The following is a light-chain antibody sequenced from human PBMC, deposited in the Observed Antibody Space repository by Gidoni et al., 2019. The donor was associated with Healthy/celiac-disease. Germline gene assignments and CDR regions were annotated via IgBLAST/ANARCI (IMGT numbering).Light chain of an antibody. CDR3: GSYTSSSTLL. V-gene: IGLV2-14*01. J-gene: IGLJ1*01. Sequence: QSALTQPASVSGSPGQSITISCTGTSSDVGGYNYVSWYQQHPGKAPKLMIYEVSNRPSGVSNRFSGSKSGNTASLTISGLQAEDEADYYCGSYTSSSTLLFGTGTKVTVL. CDR2: EVS. CDR1: SSDVGGYNY.